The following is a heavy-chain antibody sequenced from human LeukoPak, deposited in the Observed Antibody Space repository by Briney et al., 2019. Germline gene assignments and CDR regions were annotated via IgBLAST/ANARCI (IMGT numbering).Heavy chain of an antibody. Sequence: TGGSLRLSCAASGFTFSSYGMHWVRQAPGKGLEWVAFIRYDGTNKYYGDSVKGRFTISRDNSKNTLYLQLSSLRAEDTALYYCAKDDSIGWYCFDYWGQGTLVTVSA. D-gene: IGHD6-19*01. CDR1: GFTFSSYG. CDR2: IRYDGTNK. V-gene: IGHV3-30*02. J-gene: IGHJ4*02. CDR3: AKDDSIGWYCFDY.